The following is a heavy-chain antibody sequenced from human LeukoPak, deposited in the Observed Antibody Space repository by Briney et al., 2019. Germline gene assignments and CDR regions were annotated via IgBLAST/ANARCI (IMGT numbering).Heavy chain of an antibody. CDR2: INPNSGGT. Sequence: LAASVKVSCKASGYTFTGYYIHWVRQAPGQGLEWMGWINPNSGGTNYAQKFQGRVTMTRDTSISTAYMELSRLRSDDTAVYYCATKGGFTMVQGVIVHWGQGTLVTVSS. J-gene: IGHJ4*02. V-gene: IGHV1-2*02. CDR1: GYTFTGYY. CDR3: ATKGGFTMVQGVIVH. D-gene: IGHD3-10*01.